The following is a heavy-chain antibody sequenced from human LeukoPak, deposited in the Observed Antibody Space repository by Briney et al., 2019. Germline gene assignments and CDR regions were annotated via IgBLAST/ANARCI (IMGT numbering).Heavy chain of an antibody. V-gene: IGHV1-2*02. J-gene: IGHJ3*02. CDR2: INPNSGGT. CDR1: GYTFTGYY. CDR3: ARAVYSNYVDAFDI. D-gene: IGHD4-11*01. Sequence: ASVKVSFKASGYTFTGYYMHWVRQAPGQGLEWVGWINPNSGGTNYAQKFQGRVTMTRDTSISTAYMELSSLRSDDTAVYYCARAVYSNYVDAFDIWGQGTMVTVSS.